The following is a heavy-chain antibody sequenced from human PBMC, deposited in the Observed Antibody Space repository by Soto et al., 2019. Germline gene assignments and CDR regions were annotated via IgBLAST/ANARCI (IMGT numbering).Heavy chain of an antibody. CDR3: ARDAGYDFWSGYSQN. CDR1: GFTFSSYW. J-gene: IGHJ4*02. Sequence: GGSLRLSCAASGFTFSSYWMHWVRQAPGKGLVWVSRINSDGSSTSYADSVKGRFTISRDNAKNTLYLQMNSLRAEDTAVYYCARDAGYDFWSGYSQNWGQGTLVTVSS. V-gene: IGHV3-74*01. CDR2: INSDGSST. D-gene: IGHD3-3*01.